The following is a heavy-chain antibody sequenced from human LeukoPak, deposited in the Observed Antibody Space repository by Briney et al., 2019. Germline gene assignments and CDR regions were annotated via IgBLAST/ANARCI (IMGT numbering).Heavy chain of an antibody. V-gene: IGHV3-33*01. Sequence: PGRSLRLSCAASGFTFSSYGMHWVRQAPGKGLAWVAVIWYDGSNKYYADSVKGRFTISRDNSKNTLYLQMNSLRAEDTAVYYCGRDRLAAAGTGYFDYWGQGTLVTVSS. CDR2: IWYDGSNK. J-gene: IGHJ4*02. CDR3: GRDRLAAAGTGYFDY. CDR1: GFTFSSYG. D-gene: IGHD6-13*01.